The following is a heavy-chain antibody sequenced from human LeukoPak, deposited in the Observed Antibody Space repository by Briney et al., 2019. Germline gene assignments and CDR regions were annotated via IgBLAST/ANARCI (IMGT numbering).Heavy chain of an antibody. CDR1: GFTFSTYA. V-gene: IGHV3-23*01. J-gene: IGHJ4*02. CDR3: ARGGYQYGNY. CDR2: IKGGGGDP. Sequence: GGSLRLSCAASGFTFSTYAMGWVRQAPGEGLEWVSSIKGGGGDPFYADSVRGRFTISRDKSKNTLYLQLNSLRAEDTAVYYCARGGYQYGNYWGQGTLVTVSS. D-gene: IGHD2-15*01.